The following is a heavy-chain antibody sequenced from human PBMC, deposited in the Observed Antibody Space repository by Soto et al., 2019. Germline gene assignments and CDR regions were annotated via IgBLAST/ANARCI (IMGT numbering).Heavy chain of an antibody. CDR1: GYTFTSYG. D-gene: IGHD3-22*01. Sequence: ASVKVSCKASGYTFTSYGISWVRQAPGQGLEWMGWISAYNGNTNYAQKLQGRVTMTTDTSTSTAYMELRSLRSDDTAVYYCARDGGYYDSSGYYFLYYSDYWGQGTLVTVSS. CDR3: ARDGGYYDSSGYYFLYYSDY. CDR2: ISAYNGNT. J-gene: IGHJ4*02. V-gene: IGHV1-18*04.